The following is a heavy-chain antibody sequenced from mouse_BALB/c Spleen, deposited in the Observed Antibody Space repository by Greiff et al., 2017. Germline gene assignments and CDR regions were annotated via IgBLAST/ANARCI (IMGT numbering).Heavy chain of an antibody. Sequence: VKVVESGPGLVAPSQSLSITCTVSGFSLTSYGVHWVRQPPGKGLEWLGVIWAGGSTNYNSALMSRLSISKDNSKSQVFLKMNSLQTDDTAMYYCAREWNGDYTYDVGFDYWGQGTTLTVSS. D-gene: IGHD2-14*01. CDR3: AREWNGDYTYDVGFDY. V-gene: IGHV2-9*02. CDR1: GFSLTSYG. CDR2: IWAGGST. J-gene: IGHJ2*01.